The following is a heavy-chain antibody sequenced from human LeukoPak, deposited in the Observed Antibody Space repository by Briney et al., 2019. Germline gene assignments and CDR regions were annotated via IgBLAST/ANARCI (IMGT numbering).Heavy chain of an antibody. J-gene: IGHJ5*02. CDR1: GGSISRGDYY. V-gene: IGHV4-30-4*01. Sequence: SETLSLTCTVSGGSISRGDYYWSWIRQPPGKGLEWIGYIYYSGSTYYNPSLKSRVTISVDTSKNQFSLKLSSVTAADTAVYYCARDTVAISTWGFDPWGQGTLVTVSS. D-gene: IGHD2-15*01. CDR2: IYYSGST. CDR3: ARDTVAISTWGFDP.